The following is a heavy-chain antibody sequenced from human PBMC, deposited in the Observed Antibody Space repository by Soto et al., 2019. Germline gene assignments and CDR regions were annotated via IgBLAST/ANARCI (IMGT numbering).Heavy chain of an antibody. J-gene: IGHJ4*02. CDR2: ISSSGSTI. CDR3: ARDIAVPLGPPGNSGPDY. CDR1: GFTFSSYE. V-gene: IGHV3-48*03. D-gene: IGHD6-19*01. Sequence: PGGSLRLSCAASGFTFSSYEMNWVRQAPGKGLEWVSYISSSGSTIYYADSVKGRFTISRDNAKNSLYLQMNSLRAEDTAVYYCARDIAVPLGPPGNSGPDYWGQGTLVTVSS.